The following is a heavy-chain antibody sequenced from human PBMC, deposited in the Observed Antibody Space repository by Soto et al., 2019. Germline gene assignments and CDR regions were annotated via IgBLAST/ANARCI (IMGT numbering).Heavy chain of an antibody. V-gene: IGHV5-10-1*01. CDR3: ASQGTMVRGSGGIAGMDV. CDR2: IDPSDSYT. D-gene: IGHD3-10*01. Sequence: EVQLVQSGAEVKKPGESLRISCKGSGYSFTSYWISWVRQMPGKGLEWMGRIDPSDSYTNYSPSFQGHVTISADKSISTAYLQWSSLKASDTAMYYCASQGTMVRGSGGIAGMDVWGQGTTVTVSS. CDR1: GYSFTSYW. J-gene: IGHJ6*02.